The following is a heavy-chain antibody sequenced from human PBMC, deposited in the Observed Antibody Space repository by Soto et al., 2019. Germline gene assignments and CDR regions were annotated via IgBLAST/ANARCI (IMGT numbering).Heavy chain of an antibody. Sequence: SETLSLTCTVSGGSISSSNWWSWVRQPPGKGLEWIGEIYHSGSTNYNPSLKSRVTISVDKSKNQFSLKLSSVTAADTAVYYCARNVHDYGDQATGYWGQGTLVTVSS. CDR3: ARNVHDYGDQATGY. CDR1: GGSISSSNW. V-gene: IGHV4-4*02. CDR2: IYHSGST. J-gene: IGHJ4*02. D-gene: IGHD4-17*01.